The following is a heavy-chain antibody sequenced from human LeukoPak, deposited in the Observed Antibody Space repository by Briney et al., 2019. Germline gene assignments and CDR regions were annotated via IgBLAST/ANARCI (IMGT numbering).Heavy chain of an antibody. CDR3: ASSRDYYDSTFQH. CDR1: GFTFSSYS. J-gene: IGHJ1*01. Sequence: GGSLRLSCAASGFTFSSYSMNWVRQAPGKGLEWVSYISSSSSTIYYADSVKGRFTISRDNSKNTLYLQMNSLRAEDTAVYYCASSRDYYDSTFQHWGQGTLVTVSS. CDR2: ISSSSSTI. V-gene: IGHV3-48*01. D-gene: IGHD3-22*01.